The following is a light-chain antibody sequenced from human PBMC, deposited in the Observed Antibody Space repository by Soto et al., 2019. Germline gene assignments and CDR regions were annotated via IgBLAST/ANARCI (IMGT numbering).Light chain of an antibody. CDR3: CSYAGSRTWV. J-gene: IGLJ3*02. CDR1: SSDVGSYNL. CDR2: EVT. Sequence: QSALTQPASVSGSPGQSITISCTGTSSDVGSYNLVSWYQQHPGTAPKLMISEVTKRPSGISARFSGSKSGNTASLTISGLQAEDESDYYCCSYAGSRTWVFGGGTKLTVL. V-gene: IGLV2-23*02.